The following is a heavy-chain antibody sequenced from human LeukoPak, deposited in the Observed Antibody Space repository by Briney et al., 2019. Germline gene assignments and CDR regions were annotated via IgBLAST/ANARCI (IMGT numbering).Heavy chain of an antibody. CDR1: GDSISSRTYS. Sequence: ASETLSLTCTVSGDSISSRTYSWVWIRQPPGKGLEWIGSIYYSGTTYYNPSLKSRVTISVDTSKSHFSLKLTSVTAADTAVYYCARGAKLDYWYFDLWGRGTLVTVSS. CDR2: IYYSGTT. CDR3: ARGAKLDYWYFDL. V-gene: IGHV4-39*02. J-gene: IGHJ2*01. D-gene: IGHD1-1*01.